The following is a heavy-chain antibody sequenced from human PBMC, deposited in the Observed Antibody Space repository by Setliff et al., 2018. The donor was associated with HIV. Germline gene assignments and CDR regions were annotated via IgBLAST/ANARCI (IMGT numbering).Heavy chain of an antibody. Sequence: PGGSLRLSCVASGFRFSTYGMHWVRQAPGKGLEWVTFIWYDGSDKYYLDSVKGRFTISRDNSKNTLYLQMNNLRPEDTAVYYCARVRHRGYYYGSGSFDYWGLGTLVTVSS. J-gene: IGHJ4*02. CDR3: ARVRHRGYYYGSGSFDY. D-gene: IGHD3-10*01. CDR2: IWYDGSDK. CDR1: GFRFSTYG. V-gene: IGHV3-33*01.